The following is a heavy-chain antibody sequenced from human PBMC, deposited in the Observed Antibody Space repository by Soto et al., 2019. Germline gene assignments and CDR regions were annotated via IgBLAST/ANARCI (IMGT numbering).Heavy chain of an antibody. CDR2: ISWDGGST. V-gene: IGHV3-43*01. Sequence: PGGSLRLSCAASGFTFDDYTMHWVRQAPGKGLEWVSLISWDGGSTYYADSVKGRFTISRDNSKNSLYLQMNSLRTEDTALYYCAKDMGIIYYYGMDVWGQGTTVTVSS. D-gene: IGHD1-26*01. J-gene: IGHJ6*02. CDR1: GFTFDDYT. CDR3: AKDMGIIYYYGMDV.